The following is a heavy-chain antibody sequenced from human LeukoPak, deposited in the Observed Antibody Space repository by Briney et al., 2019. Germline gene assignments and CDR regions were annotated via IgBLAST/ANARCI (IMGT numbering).Heavy chain of an antibody. CDR2: ISYSGST. Sequence: SETLSLTCTVSGGSISTYYWNWIRQSPGKGLEWIGYISYSGSTNYNPSLKSRVTISVDTSKDQFSLNLNSVTAADTAVYYCARDVRPLIHAFDIWGQGTVVTVSS. J-gene: IGHJ3*02. V-gene: IGHV4-59*01. CDR1: GGSISTYY. CDR3: ARDVRPLIHAFDI.